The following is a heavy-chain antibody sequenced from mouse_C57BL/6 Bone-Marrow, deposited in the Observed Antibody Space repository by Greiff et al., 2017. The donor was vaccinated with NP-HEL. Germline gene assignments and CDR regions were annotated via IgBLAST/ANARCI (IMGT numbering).Heavy chain of an antibody. CDR2: IHPNSGST. J-gene: IGHJ2*01. CDR1: GYTFTSYW. Sequence: QVQLQQPGAELVKPGASVKLSCKASGYTFTSYWLHWVKQRPGQGLEWIGMIHPNSGSTNYNEKFTSKATLTVDKSSSTAYMQLSSLTSEASAVYYCAGFITTVPYGGQGTTLTVSS. D-gene: IGHD1-1*01. CDR3: AGFITTVPY. V-gene: IGHV1-64*01.